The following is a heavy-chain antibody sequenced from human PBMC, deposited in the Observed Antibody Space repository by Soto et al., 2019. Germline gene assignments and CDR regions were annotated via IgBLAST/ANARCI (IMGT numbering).Heavy chain of an antibody. CDR2: INPSGGST. CDR3: ARDQEPSTLYYDYYYMDV. J-gene: IGHJ6*03. V-gene: IGHV1-46*03. Sequence: SVKVSCKASGYTFTSYYIHWVRHAPGQGLEWMGIINPSGGSTSYAQKFQGRVTMTRDTSTSTVYMEVSGLRSEDTAVYYCARDQEPSTLYYDYYYMDVWGKGTTVTVSS. CDR1: GYTFTSYY.